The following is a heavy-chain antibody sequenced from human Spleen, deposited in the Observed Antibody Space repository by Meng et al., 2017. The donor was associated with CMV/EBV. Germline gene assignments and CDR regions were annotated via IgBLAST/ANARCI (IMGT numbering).Heavy chain of an antibody. CDR1: GFTFSSYW. CDR2: IRSKAYGGTT. J-gene: IGHJ4*02. D-gene: IGHD1-26*01. V-gene: IGHV3-49*04. CDR3: TRRRVVGATSYYFDY. Sequence: GGSLRLSCAASGFTFSSYWMHWVRQAPGKGLEWVGFIRSKAYGGTTEYAASVKGRFTISRDDSKSIAYLQMNSLKTEDTAVYYCTRRRVVGATSYYFDYWGQGTLVTVSS.